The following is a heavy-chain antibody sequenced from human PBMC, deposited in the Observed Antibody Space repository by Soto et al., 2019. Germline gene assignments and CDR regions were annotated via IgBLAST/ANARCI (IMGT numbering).Heavy chain of an antibody. J-gene: IGHJ4*02. CDR2: INPSGRST. CDR3: ARPPYPGCINAVCYPLDY. V-gene: IGHV1-46*01. Sequence: QVQLVQSGAEVKKPGASVKISCKASGYTFTSYYMHWVRQAPGQGLEWMGIINPSGRSTNSAQKLQSRVAMTRETSTSTVYMELNSLRSEDTAVYYCARPPYPGCINAVCYPLDYWGQGTLVTVSS. D-gene: IGHD2-8*01. CDR1: GYTFTSYY.